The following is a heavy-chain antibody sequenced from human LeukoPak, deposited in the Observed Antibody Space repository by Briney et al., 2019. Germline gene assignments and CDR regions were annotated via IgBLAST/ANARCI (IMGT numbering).Heavy chain of an antibody. CDR2: IYYSGST. CDR3: ARGVVVAATHFDY. D-gene: IGHD2-15*01. J-gene: IGHJ4*02. Sequence: PSETLSLTCTVSGGSISSYYWSWIRQPPGKGLEWIGYIYYSGSTNYNPSLKSRVTISVDTSKNQFSLKLSSVTAADTAVYYCARGVVVAATHFDYWGQGTLVTVSS. V-gene: IGHV4-59*01. CDR1: GGSISSYY.